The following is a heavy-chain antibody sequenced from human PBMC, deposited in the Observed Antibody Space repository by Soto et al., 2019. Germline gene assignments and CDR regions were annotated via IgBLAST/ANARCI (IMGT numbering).Heavy chain of an antibody. CDR2: IYHSGST. CDR1: GGSISSGGYS. CDR3: ASRRPFGELYY. D-gene: IGHD3-10*01. Sequence: PSETPSLTCAVSGGSISSGGYSWSWIRQPPGKGLEWIGYIYHSGSTYYNPSLKSRVTISVDRSKNQFSLKLSSVTAADTAVYYCASRRPFGELYYWGQGTLVTVSS. V-gene: IGHV4-30-2*01. J-gene: IGHJ4*02.